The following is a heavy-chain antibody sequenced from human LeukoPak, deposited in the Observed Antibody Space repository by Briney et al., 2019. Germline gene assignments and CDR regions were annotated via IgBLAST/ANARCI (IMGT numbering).Heavy chain of an antibody. J-gene: IGHJ3*02. Sequence: LETLSLTCTVSGGSISSYYWSWIRQPPGKGLEWIGYIYYSGSPNYNPSLKSRVAISLDTSKNQFSLKLSSVTAADTAVYYCARSRYYDPFDIWGQGTMVTVSS. CDR1: GGSISSYY. CDR3: ARSRYYDPFDI. V-gene: IGHV4-59*01. CDR2: IYYSGSP. D-gene: IGHD3-22*01.